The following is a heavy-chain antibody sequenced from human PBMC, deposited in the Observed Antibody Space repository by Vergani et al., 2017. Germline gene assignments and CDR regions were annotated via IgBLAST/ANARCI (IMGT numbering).Heavy chain of an antibody. CDR1: GGSISSGGYY. CDR2: IYYSGST. J-gene: IGHJ3*02. CDR3: ARVYCSGGSCYSAAFDI. V-gene: IGHV4-31*03. D-gene: IGHD2-15*01. Sequence: QVQLQESGPGLVKPSETLSLTCTVSGGSISSGGYYWSWIRQHPGKGREWIGYIYYSGSTYYNPSLKSRVTISVDTSKNQFSLKLSSVTAADTAVYYCARVYCSGGSCYSAAFDIWGQGTMVTVSS.